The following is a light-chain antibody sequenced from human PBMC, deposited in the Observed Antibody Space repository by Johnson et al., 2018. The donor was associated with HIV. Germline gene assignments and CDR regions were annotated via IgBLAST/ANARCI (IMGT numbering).Light chain of an antibody. CDR3: GTWDGSLSAGV. CDR2: ENN. V-gene: IGLV1-51*02. J-gene: IGLJ1*01. Sequence: QSVLTQPPSVSAAPGQKVTISCSGSSSKIGNNYVSWYQQLPGTAPKLLIYENNKRPSGIPDRFSGSKSGTSTTLGITGLQTGDEADYYCGTWDGSLSAGVFGTGTKVTVL. CDR1: SSKIGNNY.